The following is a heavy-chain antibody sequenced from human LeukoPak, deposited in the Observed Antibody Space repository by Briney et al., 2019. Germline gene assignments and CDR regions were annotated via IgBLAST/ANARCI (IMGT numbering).Heavy chain of an antibody. V-gene: IGHV4-30-2*01. CDR3: AREKGYSFAAAGTPALGGMDV. Sequence: SETLSLTCAVSGGSISSGGYSWSWIRQPPGKGLEWIGYIYYSGSTYYNPSLKSRVTISVDTSKNQFSLKLSSVTAADTAVYYCAREKGYSFAAAGTPALGGMDVWGQGTTVTVSS. CDR1: GGSISSGGYS. J-gene: IGHJ6*02. D-gene: IGHD6-13*01. CDR2: IYYSGST.